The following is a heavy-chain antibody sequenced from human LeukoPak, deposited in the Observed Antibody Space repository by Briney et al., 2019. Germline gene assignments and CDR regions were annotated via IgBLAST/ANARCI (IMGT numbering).Heavy chain of an antibody. CDR1: GGSISSGSYY. CDR3: ARDRTGYYDSSGYPLDAFDI. CDR2: IYTSGST. V-gene: IGHV4-61*02. D-gene: IGHD3-22*01. J-gene: IGHJ3*02. Sequence: SETLSLTCTVSGGSISSGSYYWSWIRQPAGKGLEWIGRIYTSGSTNYSPSLKSRVTVSVDTSKNQFSLKLSSVTAADTAVYYCARDRTGYYDSSGYPLDAFDIWGQGTMVTVSS.